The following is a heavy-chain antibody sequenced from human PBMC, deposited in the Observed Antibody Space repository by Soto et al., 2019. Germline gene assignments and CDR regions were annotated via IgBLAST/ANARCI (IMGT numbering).Heavy chain of an antibody. CDR3: ARSWGYSSCFDF. Sequence: QVQLVESGGALVKPGGSLRLSCAASGFDFSNYCMTWVRQAPGQGLEWLSSISSRGTYISYADSVKGRFTIPRDNIENSLFLHMNSLRAEDSAVYYCARSWGYSSCFDFWGQGTLVTVSS. D-gene: IGHD5-18*01. CDR1: GFDFSNYC. CDR2: ISSRGTYI. V-gene: IGHV3-11*01. J-gene: IGHJ4*02.